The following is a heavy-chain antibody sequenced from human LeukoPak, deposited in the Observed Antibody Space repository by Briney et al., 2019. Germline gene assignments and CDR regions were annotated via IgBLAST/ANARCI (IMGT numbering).Heavy chain of an antibody. CDR1: GGIFSSYA. CDR3: AGGGYCSSTSCPHE. V-gene: IGHV1-69*05. Sequence: GSSVKVSCKASGGIFSSYAISWVRQAPGQGLEWMGRIIPIFGTANYAQKFQGRVTITTDESTSTAYMELSSLRSEDTAVYYCAGGGYCSSTSCPHEWGQGTLVTVSS. J-gene: IGHJ4*02. D-gene: IGHD2-2*01. CDR2: IIPIFGTA.